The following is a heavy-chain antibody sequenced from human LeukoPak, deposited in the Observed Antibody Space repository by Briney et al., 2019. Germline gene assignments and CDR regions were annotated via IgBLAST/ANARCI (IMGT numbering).Heavy chain of an antibody. Sequence: PGGSLRLSCAASGFTFSSYAMSWVRQAPGKGLEWVSAISGSGGSTYYADSVKGRFTISRDNSKNTLYLQMNSLRAEDTAVYYCAKDRGRSSGIEVGATTFSYWGQGTLVTVSS. CDR2: ISGSGGST. CDR1: GFTFSSYA. J-gene: IGHJ4*02. D-gene: IGHD1-26*01. CDR3: AKDRGRSSGIEVGATTFSY. V-gene: IGHV3-23*01.